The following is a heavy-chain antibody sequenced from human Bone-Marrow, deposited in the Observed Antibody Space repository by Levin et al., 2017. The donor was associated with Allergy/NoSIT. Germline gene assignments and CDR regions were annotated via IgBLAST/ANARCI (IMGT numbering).Heavy chain of an antibody. CDR3: ARDSGGYCSSTSCQNWFDP. CDR1: GYTFTSYA. CDR2: INTNTGNP. D-gene: IGHD2-2*01. Sequence: ASVKVSCKASGYTFTSYAMNWVRQAPGQGLEWMGWINTNTGNPTYAQGFTGRFVFSLDTSVSTAYLQICSLKAEDTAVYYCARDSGGYCSSTSCQNWFDPWGQGTLVTVSS. V-gene: IGHV7-4-1*01. J-gene: IGHJ5*02.